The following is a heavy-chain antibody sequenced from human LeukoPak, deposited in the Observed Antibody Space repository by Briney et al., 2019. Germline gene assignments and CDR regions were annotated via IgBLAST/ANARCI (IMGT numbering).Heavy chain of an antibody. CDR2: IYHSGST. CDR1: GGTISSSNW. CDR3: ARVRDCSGGSCYSDYFDY. V-gene: IGHV4-4*02. J-gene: IGHJ4*02. D-gene: IGHD2-15*01. Sequence: PSETLSLTCAVSGGTISSSNWWSWVRQPPGKGLEWIGEIYHSGSTNYNPSLKSRVTISVDTTKNQFSLKLSSVTAADTAVYYCARVRDCSGGSCYSDYFDYWGQGTLVTVSS.